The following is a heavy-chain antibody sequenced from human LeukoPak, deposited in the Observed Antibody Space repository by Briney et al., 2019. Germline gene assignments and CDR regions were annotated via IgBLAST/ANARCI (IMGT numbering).Heavy chain of an antibody. D-gene: IGHD5/OR15-5a*01. V-gene: IGHV1-18*01. CDR2: ISAYSGYT. J-gene: IGHJ4*02. CDR1: GYTFTNYG. CDR3: ARDAVSTTTAGGIDY. Sequence: ASVKVSCKASGYTFTNYGISWVRQAPGQGLEWMGWISAYSGYTHYAQKIQGRVTVTTEASTSTAYMGLRSLTSYDTAVYYCARDAVSTTTAGGIDYWGQGTLVTVSS.